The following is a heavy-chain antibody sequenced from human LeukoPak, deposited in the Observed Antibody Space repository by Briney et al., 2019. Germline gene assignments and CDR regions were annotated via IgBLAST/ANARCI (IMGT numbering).Heavy chain of an antibody. Sequence: GRSLRLSCAASGFTFSSHGMNWVRQAPGKGLEWVSYISSSSTIYYADSVKGRFTISRDNAKNSLYLQMNSLRDEDTAVYYCARDWSPNWFDPWGQGTLVTVSS. CDR3: ARDWSPNWFDP. CDR2: ISSSSTI. V-gene: IGHV3-48*02. CDR1: GFTFSSHG. J-gene: IGHJ5*02.